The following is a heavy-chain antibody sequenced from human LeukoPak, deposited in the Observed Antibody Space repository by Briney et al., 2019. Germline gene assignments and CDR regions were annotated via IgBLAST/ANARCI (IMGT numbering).Heavy chain of an antibody. CDR3: ARQARLYSSGWYINDY. D-gene: IGHD6-19*01. Sequence: GESLKISCKGSGYSSTSYWIGWVRQMPGKGLEWMGIIYPGDSDTRYSPSFQGQVTISADKSISTAYLQWSSLKASDTAMYYCARQARLYSSGWYINDYWGQGTLVTVSS. J-gene: IGHJ4*02. V-gene: IGHV5-51*01. CDR1: GYSSTSYW. CDR2: IYPGDSDT.